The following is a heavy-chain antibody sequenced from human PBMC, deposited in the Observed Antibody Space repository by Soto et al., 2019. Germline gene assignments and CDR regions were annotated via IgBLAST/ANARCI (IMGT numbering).Heavy chain of an antibody. CDR3: AKGYSGYDYAY. Sequence: PGGSLRLSCAASGFTFSSYWMHWVRQAPGKGLVWVSRINSDGSSTRYADPVKGRFTISRDNAKNTLYLQMNSLRAEDTAVYFCAKGYSGYDYAYWGQGSLVTVSS. D-gene: IGHD5-12*01. CDR2: INSDGSST. V-gene: IGHV3-74*01. CDR1: GFTFSSYW. J-gene: IGHJ4*02.